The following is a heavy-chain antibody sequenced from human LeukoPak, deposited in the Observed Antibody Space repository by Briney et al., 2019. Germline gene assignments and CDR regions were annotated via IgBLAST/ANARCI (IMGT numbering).Heavy chain of an antibody. CDR1: GGSISNGVYY. J-gene: IGHJ5*02. D-gene: IGHD5-18*01. CDR3: ARGRGYSYA. Sequence: PSQTLSLTCTVSGGSISNGVYYWSWIRQHPGKGLEWIGYISYSGSTYYSPSLKSRISISVDTSKNQFSLKLSSVTAADTAVYYCARGRGYSYAWGQGTLVTVSS. CDR2: ISYSGST. V-gene: IGHV4-31*03.